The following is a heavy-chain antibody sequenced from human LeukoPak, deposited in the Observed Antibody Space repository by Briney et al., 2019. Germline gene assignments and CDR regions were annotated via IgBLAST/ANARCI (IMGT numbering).Heavy chain of an antibody. CDR2: IYYSGST. D-gene: IGHD6-13*01. CDR3: AGQYSSSSDAFDI. Sequence: SETPSLTCTASGGSISSSSYYWGWIRQPPGKGLEWIGSIYYSGSTYYNPSLKSRVTISVDTSKNQFSLKLSSVTAADTAVYYCAGQYSSSSDAFDIWGQGTMVTVSS. V-gene: IGHV4-39*01. CDR1: GGSISSSSYY. J-gene: IGHJ3*02.